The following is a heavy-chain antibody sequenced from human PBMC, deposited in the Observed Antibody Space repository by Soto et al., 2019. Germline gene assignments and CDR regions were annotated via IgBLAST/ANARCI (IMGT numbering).Heavy chain of an antibody. CDR2: ISYDESNK. CDR1: GFTFNDYA. J-gene: IGHJ4*02. Sequence: QVQLVESGGGVVQPGRSLKLSCLASGFTFNDYAMHWVRQAPGKGLEWVALISYDESNKDYADSVKGRFTISRDNSKNALYLQINSLRSEDTAVYYCAKLRLATYDFWGGCDSWGQGTLLTVSS. V-gene: IGHV3-30*18. CDR3: AKLRLATYDFWGGCDS. D-gene: IGHD3-3*01.